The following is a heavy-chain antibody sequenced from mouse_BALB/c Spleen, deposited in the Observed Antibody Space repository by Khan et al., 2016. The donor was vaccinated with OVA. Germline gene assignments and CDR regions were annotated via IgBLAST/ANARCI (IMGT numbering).Heavy chain of an antibody. J-gene: IGHJ2*01. V-gene: IGHV1-7*01. Sequence: QVQLQQSGAELAKPGASVKMSCKASGYTFTTYWMHWVKQRPGQGLEWIGYINPTSGYTEYNEKFKDRATLSADKSSSTPYMQLSSLTSEEYAVDYCTRDRIYYWGQGTNLTVSS. CDR1: GYTFTTYW. D-gene: IGHD3-3*01. CDR3: TRDRIYY. CDR2: INPTSGYT.